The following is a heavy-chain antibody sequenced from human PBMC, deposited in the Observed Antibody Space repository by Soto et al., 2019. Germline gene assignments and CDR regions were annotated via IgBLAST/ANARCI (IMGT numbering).Heavy chain of an antibody. Sequence: EVQLVDSGGGLVQPGGSLRLSCAASGFIFSNYVMSWVRQAPGKGLEWVSSISDSGGTSYYADSVKGRFTISRDNSKNTRNLQRNGLEAGDTARYYGAKRPRALLTFDYWGRGTLVTSPQ. CDR2: ISDSGGTS. J-gene: IGHJ4*02. CDR3: AKRPRALLTFDY. V-gene: IGHV3-23*04. CDR1: GFIFSNYV. D-gene: IGHD1-26*01.